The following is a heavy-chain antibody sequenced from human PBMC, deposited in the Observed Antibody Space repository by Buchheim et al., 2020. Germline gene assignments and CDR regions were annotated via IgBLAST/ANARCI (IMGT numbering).Heavy chain of an antibody. D-gene: IGHD3-16*02. V-gene: IGHV3-74*01. CDR1: GFTFSSYW. J-gene: IGHJ4*02. Sequence: EVQLVESGGGLVQPGGSLRLSCAASGFTFSSYWMHCVRQAPGKGLVWVSRINSDGSSTSYADSVKGRFTISRDNAKNTLYLQMNSLRAEDTAVYYCARAGYYDYVWGSYRKRLFDYWGQGTL. CDR3: ARAGYYDYVWGSYRKRLFDY. CDR2: INSDGSST.